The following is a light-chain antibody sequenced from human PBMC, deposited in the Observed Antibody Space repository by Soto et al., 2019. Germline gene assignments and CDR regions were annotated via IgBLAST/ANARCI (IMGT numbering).Light chain of an antibody. Sequence: DVVMTQSPFSLPVTPGEPPSISCRCCQRLLQSNGYNYLDWYVQKPGQSPRLLIYLDSNRASGVPDRFSASGSGTHFTLKISRVEAEDVGVYYCMQALQTPSTFGQGTRLEIK. CDR3: MQALQTPST. CDR2: LDS. J-gene: IGKJ5*01. V-gene: IGKV2-28*01. CDR1: QRLLQSNGYNY.